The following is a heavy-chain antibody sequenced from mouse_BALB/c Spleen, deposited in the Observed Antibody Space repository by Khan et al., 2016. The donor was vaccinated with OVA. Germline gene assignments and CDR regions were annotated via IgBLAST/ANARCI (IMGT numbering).Heavy chain of an antibody. V-gene: IGHV2-6-4*01. CDR1: GFSLSSYN. D-gene: IGHD2-14*01. CDR2: IWGGGGT. Sequence: QVQLKQSGPGLVAPSQSLSITCTVSGFSLSSYNIHWVRQPPGKGLVWWGMIWGGGGTDYNSTPKIRLSISKDNSKSQVFLKMNSLKTDDTAMYYCARAYYRYDGYYAMDYWGQGTSVTVSS. CDR3: ARAYYRYDGYYAMDY. J-gene: IGHJ4*01.